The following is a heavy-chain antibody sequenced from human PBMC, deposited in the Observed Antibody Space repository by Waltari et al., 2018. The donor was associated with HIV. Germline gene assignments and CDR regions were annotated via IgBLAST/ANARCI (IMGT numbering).Heavy chain of an antibody. D-gene: IGHD2-15*01. CDR3: ARGRVGYCSGGSCYYYYYGMDV. CDR1: GGSFSGYY. V-gene: IGHV4-34*01. Sequence: QVQLQQWGAGLLKPSETLSLTCAVHGGSFSGYYWSWFRRPPGKGPEWIGEINHSGSTNYNPSLKSRVTISVDTSKNQFSLKLSSVTAADTAVYYCARGRVGYCSGGSCYYYYYGMDVWGQGTTVTVSS. CDR2: INHSGST. J-gene: IGHJ6*02.